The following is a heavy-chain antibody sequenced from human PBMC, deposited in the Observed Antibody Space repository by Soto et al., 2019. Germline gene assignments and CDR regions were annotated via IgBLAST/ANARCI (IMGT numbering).Heavy chain of an antibody. CDR1: GGSISSSNW. D-gene: IGHD3-16*01. V-gene: IGHV4-4*02. CDR2: IYHSGST. J-gene: IGHJ5*02. CDR3: APLNGVLSVWWFDP. Sequence: SETLSLTCAVSGGSISSSNWWSWVRQPPGKGLEWIGEIYHSGSTNYNPSLMSRVTISVDKSKNQFSLKLSSVTAADTAVYYCAPLNGVLSVWWFDPWGQGTLVTVSS.